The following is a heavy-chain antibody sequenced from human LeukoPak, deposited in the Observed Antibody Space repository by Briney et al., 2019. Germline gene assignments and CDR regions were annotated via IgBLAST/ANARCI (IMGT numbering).Heavy chain of an antibody. CDR3: AREASGGTWSYFDF. D-gene: IGHD6-13*01. V-gene: IGHV3-48*03. CDR2: ITSSGSTK. J-gene: IGHJ4*02. CDR1: GVIFSRYE. Sequence: GGSLRLACAASGVIFSRYEMNWVRQAPGKGLEWISYITSSGSTKFYADSVKGRFTISRDNAKSSLSLQMNSLTAADTGVYFCAREASGGTWSYFDFWGQGSLVTVSS.